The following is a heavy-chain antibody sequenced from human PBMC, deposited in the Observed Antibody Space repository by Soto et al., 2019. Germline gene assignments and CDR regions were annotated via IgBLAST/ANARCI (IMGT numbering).Heavy chain of an antibody. CDR1: GFTFSSYA. J-gene: IGHJ6*02. D-gene: IGHD6-19*01. Sequence: QVQLVESGGGVVQPGRSLRLSCAASGFTFSSYAMHWVRQAPGKGLEWVAVISYDGSNKYYADSVKGRFTISRDNSKNKLYMQMNSLRAEDTAVYYCAREFELRDSSGWSDYYYCGMDVWGQGPTVTVSS. V-gene: IGHV3-30-3*01. CDR2: ISYDGSNK. CDR3: AREFELRDSSGWSDYYYCGMDV.